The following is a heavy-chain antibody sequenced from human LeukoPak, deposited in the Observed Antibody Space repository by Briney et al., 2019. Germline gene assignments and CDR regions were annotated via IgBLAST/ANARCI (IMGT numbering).Heavy chain of an antibody. D-gene: IGHD6-13*01. CDR3: ARESTSGIAAAGPFDY. Sequence: SETLSLTCTVSGGSISGYYWSWIRQPPGKGLEWVAYVYYSGTTNYNPSIKSRVTISVDTSKNQFSLKLSSVTAADTAVYYCARESTSGIAAAGPFDYWGQGTLVTVSS. V-gene: IGHV4-59*01. CDR1: GGSISGYY. CDR2: VYYSGTT. J-gene: IGHJ4*02.